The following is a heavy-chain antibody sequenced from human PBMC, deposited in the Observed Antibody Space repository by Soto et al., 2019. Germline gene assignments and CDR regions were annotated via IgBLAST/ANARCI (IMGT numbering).Heavy chain of an antibody. CDR1: GFTFSSYA. J-gene: IGHJ6*03. CDR3: AKMGPDYYYYYMDV. Sequence: GGSLRLSCAASGFTFSSYAMSWVRQAPGKGLEWVSAISGSGGSTYYADSVKGRFTIPRDNSKNTLYLQMNSLRAEDTAVYYCAKMGPDYYYYYMDVWGKGTTVTVSS. D-gene: IGHD3-16*01. V-gene: IGHV3-23*01. CDR2: ISGSGGST.